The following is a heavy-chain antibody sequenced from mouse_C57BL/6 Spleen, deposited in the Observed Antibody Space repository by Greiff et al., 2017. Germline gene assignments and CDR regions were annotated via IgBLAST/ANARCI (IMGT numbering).Heavy chain of an antibody. V-gene: IGHV14-3*01. CDR3: ARAGFTTDPEGYFDV. CDR2: IDPANGNT. CDR1: GFNIKNTY. Sequence: EVQLQQSVAELVRPGASVKLSCTASGFNIKNTYMHWVKQRPEQGLEWIGRIDPANGNTKYAPKFQGKATITADTSSNTAYLQLSSLTSEDTALYYCARAGFTTDPEGYFDVWGTGTTVTVSS. D-gene: IGHD1-1*01. J-gene: IGHJ1*03.